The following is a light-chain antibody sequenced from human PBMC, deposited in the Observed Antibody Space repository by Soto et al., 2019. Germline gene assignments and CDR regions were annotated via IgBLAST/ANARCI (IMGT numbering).Light chain of an antibody. CDR3: QHYSGDRAT. J-gene: IGKJ1*01. CDR2: GAS. CDR1: QSVSSN. V-gene: IGKV3-15*01. Sequence: EIVLTQSPATLSVSPGERATLSCRASQSVSSNLAWYQQKPGQAPRLLMYGASTRATGIPARFSGSGSGTEFTLTISSLRPDDFATYYCQHYSGDRATFGQGTKVDIK.